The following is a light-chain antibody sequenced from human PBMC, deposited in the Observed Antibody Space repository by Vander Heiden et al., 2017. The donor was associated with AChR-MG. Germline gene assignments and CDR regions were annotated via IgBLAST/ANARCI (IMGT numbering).Light chain of an antibody. V-gene: IGKV3-11*01. Sequence: EIVLTQSPATLSLSPGERATLSCRASQSVSSYLAWYQQKPSQAPRLLIYDASATTTGIRARFSGSGCGTEFTLTISSLGPEDVAVDYCQRHRNWPPLTFGQGTRLEIK. CDR1: QSVSSY. CDR3: QRHRNWPPLT. J-gene: IGKJ5*01. CDR2: DAS.